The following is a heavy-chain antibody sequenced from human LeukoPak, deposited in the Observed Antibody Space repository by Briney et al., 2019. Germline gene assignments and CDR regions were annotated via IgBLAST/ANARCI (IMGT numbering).Heavy chain of an antibody. V-gene: IGHV3-30-3*01. CDR1: GFTFSSYA. Sequence: GGSLRLSCAASGFTFSSYAMHWVRQAPGKGLEWVAVITYDGSNKYYADSVKGRFTISRDNSKNTLYLQMNSLRAEDTAVYYCARDEYCSSTSCLGDFDYWGQGTLVTVSS. CDR2: ITYDGSNK. D-gene: IGHD2-2*01. CDR3: ARDEYCSSTSCLGDFDY. J-gene: IGHJ4*02.